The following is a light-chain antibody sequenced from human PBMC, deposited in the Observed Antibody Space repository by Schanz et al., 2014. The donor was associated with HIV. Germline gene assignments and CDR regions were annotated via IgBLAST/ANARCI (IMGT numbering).Light chain of an antibody. CDR2: EGS. CDR1: SSDVGTYNL. CDR3: SSYAGSDTYVV. J-gene: IGLJ2*01. V-gene: IGLV2-23*01. Sequence: QSALTQPASVSGSPGQSITISCTGTSSDVGTYNLVSWYQQHPGKAPKLMIYEGSKRPSGVSNRFSGSKSGNTASLTISGLQTEDEADYYCSSYAGSDTYVVFGGGTQLTVL.